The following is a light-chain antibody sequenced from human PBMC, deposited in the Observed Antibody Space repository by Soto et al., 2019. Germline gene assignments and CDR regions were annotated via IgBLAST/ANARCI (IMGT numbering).Light chain of an antibody. J-gene: IGKJ1*01. V-gene: IGKV1-17*01. CDR2: AAS. CDR1: RGIRND. Sequence: DIQMTQSPSSLSASAGDRVTITCRASRGIRNDLAWYQQKPGKAPKRLIYAASTLESGVPPRFSGSGSGTEFTLTISSLQPEDFATYYCIQYNNYPRTFGQGTRVEIK. CDR3: IQYNNYPRT.